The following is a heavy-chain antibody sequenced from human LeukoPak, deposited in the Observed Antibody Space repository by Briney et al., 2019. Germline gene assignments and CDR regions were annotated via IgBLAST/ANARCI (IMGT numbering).Heavy chain of an antibody. CDR3: VRASLLRGLVGYYFDS. V-gene: IGHV1-24*01. D-gene: IGHD3-16*02. CDR1: GYTLTELS. CDR2: FDPEDGET. Sequence: ASVKVSCKVSGYTLTELSMHWVRQAPGKGLEWMGGFDPEDGETIYAQKFQGRVTMTEDTSTDTAYMELSSLRSEDTAVYFCVRASLLRGLVGYYFDSWGQGTPVTVFS. J-gene: IGHJ4*02.